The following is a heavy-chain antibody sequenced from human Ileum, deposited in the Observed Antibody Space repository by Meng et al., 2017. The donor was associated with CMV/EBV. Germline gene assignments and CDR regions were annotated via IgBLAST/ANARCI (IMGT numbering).Heavy chain of an antibody. CDR2: IYYSGST. D-gene: IGHD3-10*01. Sequence: QPQLQGSGPVLVKPSETLSLTCTGSGGSISSSSYYWGWIRQPPGKGLEWIGSIYYSGSTYYNPSLKSRVTISVDTSKNQFSLKLSSVTAADTAVYYCARVGAMVRGPHFDYWGQGTLVTVSS. CDR3: ARVGAMVRGPHFDY. J-gene: IGHJ4*02. V-gene: IGHV4-39*07. CDR1: GGSISSSSYY.